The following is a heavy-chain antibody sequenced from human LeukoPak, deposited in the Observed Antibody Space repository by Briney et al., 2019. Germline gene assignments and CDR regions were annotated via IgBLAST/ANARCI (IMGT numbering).Heavy chain of an antibody. V-gene: IGHV1-2*04. CDR1: GYTFTGYY. J-gene: IGHJ3*02. CDR2: INPNSGGT. D-gene: IGHD6-19*01. CDR3: ARSFSGWYNAFDI. Sequence: GASVKVSCKASGYTFTGYYMHWVRQAPRQGLEWMGWINPNSGGTNYAQKFQGWGTMTRDTSISTAYMELSRLRSDDTAVYYCARSFSGWYNAFDIWGQGTMVTVSS.